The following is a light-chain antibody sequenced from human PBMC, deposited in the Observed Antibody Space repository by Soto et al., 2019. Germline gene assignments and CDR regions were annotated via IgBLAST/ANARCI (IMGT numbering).Light chain of an antibody. CDR3: CSYAGSYLEV. J-gene: IGLJ1*01. V-gene: IGLV2-11*01. CDR2: DVS. Sequence: QSALTQPRSVSGSPGQSVTISCTGTSSDVGSYDYVSWYQQYPVKAPKLIIYDVSKRPSGVPDRFSGSKSGTSASLTISGLQAEDEADYYCCSYAGSYLEVFGTGIKVTVL. CDR1: SSDVGSYDY.